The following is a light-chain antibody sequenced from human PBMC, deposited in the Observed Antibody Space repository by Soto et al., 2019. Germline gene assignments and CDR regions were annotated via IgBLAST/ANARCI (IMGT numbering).Light chain of an antibody. V-gene: IGKV3-15*01. Sequence: EIVMTQSPATLSLSPGERAALSCRASQSINSELAWYQQKPCQPPRLLIYGASTRATGVAARFTGSESGSEFTLTISVLQSEDFAVYYCQQCHNWPLTFGQGTTLEI. J-gene: IGKJ2*01. CDR2: GAS. CDR3: QQCHNWPLT. CDR1: QSINSE.